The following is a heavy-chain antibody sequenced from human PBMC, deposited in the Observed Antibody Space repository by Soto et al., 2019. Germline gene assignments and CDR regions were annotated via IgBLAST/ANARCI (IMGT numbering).Heavy chain of an antibody. CDR2: ISYVGNTK. CDR1: GFTFSDYG. CDR3: AKDPSIAVAATGYFDY. J-gene: IGHJ4*02. V-gene: IGHV3-30*18. Sequence: GGSLRLSCAASGFTFSDYGIHWVRQAPGKGLEWVAVISYVGNTKYYADSVKGRFTISRDNSKNTLYLQMNSLRAEDTAVYYCAKDPSIAVAATGYFDYWGQGTLVTVS. D-gene: IGHD6-19*01.